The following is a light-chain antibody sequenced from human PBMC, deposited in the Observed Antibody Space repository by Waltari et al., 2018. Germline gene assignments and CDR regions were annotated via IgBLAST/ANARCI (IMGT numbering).Light chain of an antibody. CDR2: LDGDGSH. CDR3: QTWGPGIRV. CDR1: SGHSYYA. Sequence: QLVLTQSPSVSASLGASVKLTCTLDSGHSYYAIAWHQQQSGKGPRFLMKLDGDGSHNKGDGIPDRFSGSSSGGERYLTISSLQSEDEADYYCQTWGPGIRVFGGGTKVTVL. J-gene: IGLJ3*02. V-gene: IGLV4-69*01.